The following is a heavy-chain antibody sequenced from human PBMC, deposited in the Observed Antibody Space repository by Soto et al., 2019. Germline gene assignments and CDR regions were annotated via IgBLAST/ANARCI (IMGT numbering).Heavy chain of an antibody. D-gene: IGHD2-15*01. J-gene: IGHJ2*01. CDR3: AKDPGYCSGGSCYHYWYFDL. CDR2: ISGSGGST. Sequence: GGSLRLSCAASGFTFSSYAMSWVRQAPGKGLEWVSAISGSGGSTYYADSVKGRFTISRDNSKNTLYLQMNSLRAEDTAVYYCAKDPGYCSGGSCYHYWYFDLWGRGTLVTVSS. V-gene: IGHV3-23*01. CDR1: GFTFSSYA.